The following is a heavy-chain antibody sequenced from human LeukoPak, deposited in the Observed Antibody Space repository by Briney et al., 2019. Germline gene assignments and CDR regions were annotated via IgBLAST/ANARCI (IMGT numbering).Heavy chain of an antibody. CDR1: GFTFNTYT. CDR2: IRGSSGII. Sequence: GGSLRLSCAASGFTFNTYTMNWVRQAPGKGLEWVSYIRGSSGIIDYADSVRGRFTISRDNAKNSLYLQMNSLRAEDTAVYYCARGGGSNGWGFFVVWGQGTTTPVSS. CDR3: ARGGGSNGWGFFVV. D-gene: IGHD2-8*01. J-gene: IGHJ3*01. V-gene: IGHV3-48*01.